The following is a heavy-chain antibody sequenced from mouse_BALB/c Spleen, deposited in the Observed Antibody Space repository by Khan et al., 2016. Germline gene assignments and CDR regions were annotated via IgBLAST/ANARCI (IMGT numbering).Heavy chain of an antibody. D-gene: IGHD2-3*01. CDR3: ARGDGYPWFAY. Sequence: EVQLQESGPGLVKPSQSLSLTCTVTGYSITSDYAWNWIRQFPGNKLEWMGYISYSGSTSYNPSLKSRISITRDTSKNQFFLQLNSVTTEYSATDDGARGDGYPWFAYCGQGTLVTVSA. J-gene: IGHJ3*01. CDR2: ISYSGST. V-gene: IGHV3-2*02. CDR1: GYSITSDYA.